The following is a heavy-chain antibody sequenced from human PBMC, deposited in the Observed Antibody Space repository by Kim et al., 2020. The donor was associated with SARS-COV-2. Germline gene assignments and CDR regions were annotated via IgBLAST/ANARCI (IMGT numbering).Heavy chain of an antibody. V-gene: IGHV3-30-3*01. CDR2: ISYDGSNK. D-gene: IGHD3-10*01. J-gene: IGHJ4*02. Sequence: GGSLRLSCAASGFTFSSYAMHWVRQAPGKGLEWVAVISYDGSNKYYADSVKGRFTISRDNSKNTLYLQMNSLRAEDTAVYYCASAAGSGSYSHPIFDYWGQGTLVTVSS. CDR1: GFTFSSYA. CDR3: ASAAGSGSYSHPIFDY.